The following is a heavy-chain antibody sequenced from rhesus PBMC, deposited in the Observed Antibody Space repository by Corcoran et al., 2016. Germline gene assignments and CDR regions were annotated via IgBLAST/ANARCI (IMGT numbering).Heavy chain of an antibody. V-gene: IGHV4S2*01. CDR3: ARGYFYFDY. D-gene: IGHD2-2*01. J-gene: IGHJ4*01. CDR1: GSSITTNY. Sequence: QVHLQESGPGLVKPSATLPLPCAVSGSSITTNYWSWIRQAPGKGREWIGLIYGSGGNTDYKPSLKSRVTISRDTSMNQFSLRLRSVTAADTAVYYCARGYFYFDYWGQGVLVTVSS. CDR2: IYGSGGNT.